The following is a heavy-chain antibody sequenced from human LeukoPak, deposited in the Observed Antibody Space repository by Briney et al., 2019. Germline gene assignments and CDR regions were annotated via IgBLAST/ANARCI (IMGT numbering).Heavy chain of an antibody. J-gene: IGHJ4*02. Sequence: GGSLRLSCVGSAFTFSSYAMSWVRQAPRQGLEWVSAIVGSGTNTYYADSVKGRFTISRDNSKNTVYLQMNSLRADDTAVYYCAKDSTIFGANTHFDYWGQGTLVTVSS. CDR1: AFTFSSYA. CDR3: AKDSTIFGANTHFDY. V-gene: IGHV3-23*01. D-gene: IGHD3-3*01. CDR2: IVGSGTNT.